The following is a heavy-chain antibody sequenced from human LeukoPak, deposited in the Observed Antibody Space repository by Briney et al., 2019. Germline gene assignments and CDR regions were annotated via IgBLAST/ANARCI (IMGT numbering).Heavy chain of an antibody. V-gene: IGHV4-59*01. CDR3: ARGYSGYDIGGY. CDR1: GGYISNYY. J-gene: IGHJ4*02. D-gene: IGHD5-12*01. CDR2: IYNSGST. Sequence: PETLSLTCTVSGGYISNYYWSWIRQPPGKGLEWIGYIYNSGSTNYNPSLKSRVTISVDTSRNQFSLKLNSVTAADTAIYYCARGYSGYDIGGYWGQGTLVTVSS.